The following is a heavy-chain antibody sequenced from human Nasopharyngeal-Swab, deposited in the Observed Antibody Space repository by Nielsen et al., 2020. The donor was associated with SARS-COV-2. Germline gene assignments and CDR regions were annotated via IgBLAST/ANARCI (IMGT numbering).Heavy chain of an antibody. V-gene: IGHV3-53*01. CDR1: GFTVSSNY. J-gene: IGHJ3*02. D-gene: IGHD3-3*01. Sequence: GGSLRLSCAASGFTVSSNYMSWVRQAPGKGLEWVSVIYSGGSTYYADSVKGRFTISRDNSKNTLYLQMNSLRAEDTAVYYCAKGRGEYYENAFDMWGQGTMVTVSS. CDR2: IYSGGST. CDR3: AKGRGEYYENAFDM.